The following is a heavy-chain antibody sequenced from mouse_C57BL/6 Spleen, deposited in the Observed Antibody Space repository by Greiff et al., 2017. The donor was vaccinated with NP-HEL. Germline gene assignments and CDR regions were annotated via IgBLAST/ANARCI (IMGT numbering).Heavy chain of an antibody. Sequence: EVKLMESGGGLVQPGGSLSLSCAASGLTFTDYYMSWVRQPPGKALEWLGFIRNKANGYTTEYSASVKGRFTISRDNSQSILYLQMNALRAEDSATYYCARYTTMVTYYFDYWGQGTTLTVSS. V-gene: IGHV7-3*01. J-gene: IGHJ2*01. CDR1: GLTFTDYY. D-gene: IGHD2-2*01. CDR3: ARYTTMVTYYFDY. CDR2: IRNKANGYTT.